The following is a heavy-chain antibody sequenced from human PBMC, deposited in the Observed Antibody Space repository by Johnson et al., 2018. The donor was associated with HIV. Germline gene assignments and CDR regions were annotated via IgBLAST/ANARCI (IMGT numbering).Heavy chain of an antibody. CDR2: IFTVGDV. J-gene: IGHJ3*02. CDR3: ARDGRDLVTRGSFDI. Sequence: EQLVESGGGLVQPGGSLRLSCAASGFTVSSNYMSWVRQAPGKGLEWVSVIFTVGDVYYADSVTGRFTISRDNSKNFLYLQMNSLRPEDTAVYYCARDGRDLVTRGSFDIWGQGTMVTVSS. CDR1: GFTVSSNY. D-gene: IGHD5-18*01. V-gene: IGHV3-66*02.